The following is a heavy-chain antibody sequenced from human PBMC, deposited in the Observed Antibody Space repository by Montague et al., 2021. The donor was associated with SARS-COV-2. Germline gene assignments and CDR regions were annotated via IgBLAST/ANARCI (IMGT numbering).Heavy chain of an antibody. J-gene: IGHJ4*02. CDR2: ISGSGGST. CDR1: GFTFISYA. CDR3: AKATWVLTVASLDY. V-gene: IGHV3-23*01. Sequence: SLRLSCAASGFTFISYAMSWVRQAPGKGLEWVSAISGSGGSTYYADSVKGRFTISRDNSKNTLYLQMNSLRAEDTAVYYCAKATWVLTVASLDYWGQGTLVTVSS. D-gene: IGHD3-9*01.